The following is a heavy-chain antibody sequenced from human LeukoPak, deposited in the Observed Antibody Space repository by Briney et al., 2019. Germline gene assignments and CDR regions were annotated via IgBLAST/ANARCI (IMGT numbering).Heavy chain of an antibody. Sequence: TSQTLSLTCAVSGYSISSGYYWGWIRHPPGKGLEWIGSNYHSGSTYYNPPLKSRVTISVDTSKYQFSLKLSSVTAADTDVYYCARQHPIYYDSSGYSGFDYWGQGTLVTVSS. J-gene: IGHJ4*02. CDR2: NYHSGST. CDR1: GYSISSGYY. CDR3: ARQHPIYYDSSGYSGFDY. V-gene: IGHV4-38-2*01. D-gene: IGHD3-22*01.